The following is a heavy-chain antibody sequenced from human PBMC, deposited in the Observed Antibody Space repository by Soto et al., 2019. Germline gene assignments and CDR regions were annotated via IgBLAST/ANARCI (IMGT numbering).Heavy chain of an antibody. CDR2: VYSIGST. J-gene: IGHJ5*02. CDR1: GGSISGSY. D-gene: IGHD3-16*01. CDR3: VREGGDNWFDP. V-gene: IGHV4-59*12. Sequence: SETLSLTCTVSGGSISGSYWNWIRQPPAKGLEWIGYVYSIGSTHYNPSLKSRVTISVDTSKIQFSLKLSSVTAADTAVYYCVREGGDNWFDPWGQGTLVTVSS.